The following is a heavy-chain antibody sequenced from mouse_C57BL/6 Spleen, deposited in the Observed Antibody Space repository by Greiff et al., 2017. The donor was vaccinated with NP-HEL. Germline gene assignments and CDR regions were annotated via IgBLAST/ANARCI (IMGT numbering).Heavy chain of an antibody. Sequence: QVQLQQPGAELVKPGASVKLSCKASGYTFTSYWMHWVHQRPGRGLEWIGRIDPNSGGTKYNEKFKSKATLTVDKPSRTSFMQLSSLTAEDAAVYYYARSGYYGSYHFDYWGQGTTLTVSS. CDR1: GYTFTSYW. D-gene: IGHD1-1*01. V-gene: IGHV1-72*01. CDR2: IDPNSGGT. CDR3: ARSGYYGSYHFDY. J-gene: IGHJ2*01.